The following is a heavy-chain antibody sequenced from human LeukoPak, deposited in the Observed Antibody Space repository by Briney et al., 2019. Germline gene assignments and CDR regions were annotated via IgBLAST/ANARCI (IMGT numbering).Heavy chain of an antibody. J-gene: IGHJ4*02. Sequence: SETLSLTCTVSGASISSYYWSWIRQPPGKELEWIGYIYYSGSTNYNPSLKSRVTFSVDTSKNQFSLKLISVTAADTAVYYCARVKGVVTAILDYWGQGTLVTVSS. CDR3: ARVKGVVTAILDY. D-gene: IGHD2-21*02. CDR1: GASISSYY. V-gene: IGHV4-59*01. CDR2: IYYSGST.